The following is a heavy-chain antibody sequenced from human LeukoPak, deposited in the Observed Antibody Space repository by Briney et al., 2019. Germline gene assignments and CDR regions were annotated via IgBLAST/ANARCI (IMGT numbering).Heavy chain of an antibody. CDR1: GATFTMSA. Sequence: GASVNLSFNSSGATFTMSAISWVRHGPGQGLGLMGGTIPIFGTTNYAQKFQGRVTITTDESTSTAYMELSSLRSEDTAVYYCARESYDSSGYYPNYFDYWGRGTLVTVSS. J-gene: IGHJ4*02. D-gene: IGHD3-22*01. CDR2: TIPIFGTT. CDR3: ARESYDSSGYYPNYFDY. V-gene: IGHV1-69*05.